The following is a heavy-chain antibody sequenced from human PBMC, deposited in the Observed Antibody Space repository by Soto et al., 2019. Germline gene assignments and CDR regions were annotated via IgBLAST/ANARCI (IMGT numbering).Heavy chain of an antibody. J-gene: IGHJ3*01. D-gene: IGHD3-10*01. V-gene: IGHV3-23*01. CDR3: AKDFIRRNGIYDPFDL. CDR2: IRGDGSGT. CDR1: ELKCGGYG. Sequence: GGSQRVSRGVAELKCGGYGRSWVRQVPGKGLEWVSVIRGDGSGTDYADSVKGRFSVSRDNSKNSLYLQMDSLRAEDTAVYYCAKDFIRRNGIYDPFDLWGQGTMVTVSS.